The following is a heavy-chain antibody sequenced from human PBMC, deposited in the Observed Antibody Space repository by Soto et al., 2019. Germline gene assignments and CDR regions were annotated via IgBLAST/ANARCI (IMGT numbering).Heavy chain of an antibody. J-gene: IGHJ4*02. CDR3: ARETSSWSLDY. Sequence: AGSLRLSCAASGFTFSTYWMHWVRQAPGKGLVWVSRSNSDGRSTDHADSVKGRFTISRDNAKNTLYLQMNSLRVEDTAVYYCARETSSWSLDYWGQGMLVTVSS. CDR2: SNSDGRST. D-gene: IGHD6-13*01. CDR1: GFTFSTYW. V-gene: IGHV3-74*01.